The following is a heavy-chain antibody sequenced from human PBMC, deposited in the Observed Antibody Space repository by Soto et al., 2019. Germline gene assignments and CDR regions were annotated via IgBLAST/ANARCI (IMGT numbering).Heavy chain of an antibody. Sequence: GASVKVSCKASGYTFTSYYMHWVRQAPGQGLEWMGIINPSGGSTSYAQKFQGRVTMTRDTSTSTVYMELSSLRSEDTAVYYCARDRIEMATIAGFNWFDPWGQGTLVTVSS. CDR3: ARDRIEMATIAGFNWFDP. J-gene: IGHJ5*02. D-gene: IGHD5-12*01. CDR2: INPSGGST. CDR1: GYTFTSYY. V-gene: IGHV1-46*01.